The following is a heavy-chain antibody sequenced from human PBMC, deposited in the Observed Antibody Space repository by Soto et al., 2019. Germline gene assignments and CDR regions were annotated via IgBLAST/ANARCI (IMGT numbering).Heavy chain of an antibody. Sequence: SETLSLTCTVSGGTISSYYWSWIRQPPGKGLEWIGYMYNTGSTVYNPSFKSRVTISVDTSKNQFSLKLNSVTAADTAVYYCARDLWGYCGTDCSPLDVWGQGTTVTVS. D-gene: IGHD2-21*02. CDR2: MYNTGST. V-gene: IGHV4-59*01. CDR1: GGTISSYY. J-gene: IGHJ6*02. CDR3: ARDLWGYCGTDCSPLDV.